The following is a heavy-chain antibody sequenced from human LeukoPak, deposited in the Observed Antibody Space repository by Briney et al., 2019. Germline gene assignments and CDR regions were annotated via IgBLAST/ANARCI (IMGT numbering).Heavy chain of an antibody. CDR2: ISSSSSYI. V-gene: IGHV3-21*01. J-gene: IGHJ6*03. D-gene: IGHD6-6*01. CDR1: GFAFSSYS. Sequence: GGSLRLSCAASGFAFSSYSMNWVRQAPGKGLEWVSSISSSSSYIYYADSVKGRFTISRDNAKNTLYLQMNSLRAEGTAVYYCARDRIAAPYYYYMDVWGKGTTVTVSS. CDR3: ARDRIAAPYYYYMDV.